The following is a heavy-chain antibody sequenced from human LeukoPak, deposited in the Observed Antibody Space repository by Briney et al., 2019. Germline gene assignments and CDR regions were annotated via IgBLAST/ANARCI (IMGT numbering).Heavy chain of an antibody. D-gene: IGHD3-10*01. J-gene: IGHJ4*02. CDR2: IYYCGSP. Sequence: SDPLSLLCTVCGRHLRIYSWLCTPAPTEGAVEWIGYIYYCGSPIHNPPLESRVHISVDTYKKQVSLTLTSVTGADTAVYYCARGLCFGEGYLDYWGQGTLVTVSS. CDR3: ARGLCFGEGYLDY. CDR1: GRHLRIYS. V-gene: IGHV4-59*12.